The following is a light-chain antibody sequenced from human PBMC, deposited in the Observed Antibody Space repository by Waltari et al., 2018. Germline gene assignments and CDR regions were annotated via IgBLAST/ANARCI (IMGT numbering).Light chain of an antibody. V-gene: IGKV3-15*01. CDR1: QSVSSN. CDR2: GAS. Sequence: EIVMTQSPATLSVSPGERVTLSCRASQSVSSNLAWYQQKPGQAPRLLIYGASTRATGIPARFSGSGSGTEFTLNISSLQSEDFAVYYCQQYNNWPWTFGQGTKIEIK. J-gene: IGKJ1*01. CDR3: QQYNNWPWT.